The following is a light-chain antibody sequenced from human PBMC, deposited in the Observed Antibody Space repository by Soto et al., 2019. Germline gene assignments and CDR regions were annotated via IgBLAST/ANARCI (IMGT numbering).Light chain of an antibody. Sequence: DIQMTQSPSSLSASVGDRVTITCQASQDISNYLNWYQQKPGKAPKLLIYDASNLETEVPSRFSGSGSGTDFTFTISSLPPEDIATYYCQQYDNLPPYTFGQGTKLEIK. CDR1: QDISNY. V-gene: IGKV1-33*01. CDR3: QQYDNLPPYT. CDR2: DAS. J-gene: IGKJ2*01.